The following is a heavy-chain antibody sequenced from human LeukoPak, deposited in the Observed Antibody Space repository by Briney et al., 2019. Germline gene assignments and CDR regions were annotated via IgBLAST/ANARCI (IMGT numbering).Heavy chain of an antibody. D-gene: IGHD4-17*01. CDR3: ARHVDISDYGDYWLDY. J-gene: IGHJ4*02. Sequence: PSETLSLTCTVSGVSISSYYWSWIRQPPGKGLEWIGYIYYSGSTNYNPSLKSRVTISVDTSKNQFSLKLSSVTAADTAVYYCARHVDISDYGDYWLDYWGQGTLVSVSS. CDR2: IYYSGST. V-gene: IGHV4-59*08. CDR1: GVSISSYY.